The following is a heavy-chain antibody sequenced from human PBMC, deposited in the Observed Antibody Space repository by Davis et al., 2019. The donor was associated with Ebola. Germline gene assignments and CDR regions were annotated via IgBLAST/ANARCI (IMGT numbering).Heavy chain of an antibody. CDR2: ITSSSHTI. J-gene: IGHJ4*02. CDR3: ARSLGDVVLVPAALVPDY. D-gene: IGHD2-2*01. V-gene: IGHV3-48*02. Sequence: GESLKISCAASGFTFNTYAMAWVRQAPGEGLEWVSYITSSSHTIYYADSVKGRFTISRDNAKNSLYLQMNSLRDEDTAVYYCARSLGDVVLVPAALVPDYWGQGTLVTVSS. CDR1: GFTFNTYA.